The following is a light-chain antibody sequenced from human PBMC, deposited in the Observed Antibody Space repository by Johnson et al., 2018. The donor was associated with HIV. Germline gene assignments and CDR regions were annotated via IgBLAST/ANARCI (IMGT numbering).Light chain of an antibody. CDR1: SSNIGDNY. Sequence: QSVLTQPPSVSAAPGQRVTISCSGSSSNIGDNYVSWYQQLPGTAPKLLIYENNKRPSGIPDRFSDSKSGTSATLRNTGPQTGDEADSYCGTWASSLSALVFGTGTKVTAL. J-gene: IGLJ1*01. CDR3: GTWASSLSALV. CDR2: ENN. V-gene: IGLV1-51*01.